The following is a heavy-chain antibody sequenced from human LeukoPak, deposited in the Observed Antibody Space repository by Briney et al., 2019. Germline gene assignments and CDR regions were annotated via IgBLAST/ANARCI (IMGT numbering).Heavy chain of an antibody. V-gene: IGHV3-23*01. CDR1: GFTFSSYA. Sequence: GGSLRLSCAASGFTFSSYAMSWVRQAPGKGLEWVSAISGSGGSTYYADSVKGRFTISRDNSKDTLYLQMNSLKAEDTAVYYCARGWAYYDIWGQGTLVTISS. D-gene: IGHD3-22*01. CDR2: ISGSGGST. CDR3: ARGWAYYDI. J-gene: IGHJ4*02.